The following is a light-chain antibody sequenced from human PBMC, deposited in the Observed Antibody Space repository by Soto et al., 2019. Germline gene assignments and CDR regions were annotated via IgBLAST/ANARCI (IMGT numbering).Light chain of an antibody. CDR1: QSISSY. CDR2: AAS. CDR3: KQSYSTTWT. Sequence: IQMTQSPSSLSASVGFIVTITCRSSQSISSYLNWYHQKPGKAPKLLIYAASSLQSGVPSRFSGSGSGTDFTLTISSLQTEDFATYYCKQSYSTTWTFGQETKVDIK. V-gene: IGKV1-39*01. J-gene: IGKJ1*01.